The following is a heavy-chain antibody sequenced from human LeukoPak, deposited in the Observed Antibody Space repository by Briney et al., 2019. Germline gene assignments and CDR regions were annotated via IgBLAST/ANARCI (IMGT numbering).Heavy chain of an antibody. CDR2: ISSSGSSI. CDR3: ARASGDIVETATMGSY. J-gene: IGHJ4*02. Sequence: PGGSLRLSCAASGFTFSSYSMSWVRQAPGEGLEWVWSISSSGSSIYYADSVKGRFTISRDNAKNSLYLQMNSLRAEDTAAYYCARASGDIVETATMGSYWGQGTLVTVSS. D-gene: IGHD5-18*01. CDR1: GFTFSSYS. V-gene: IGHV3-21*01.